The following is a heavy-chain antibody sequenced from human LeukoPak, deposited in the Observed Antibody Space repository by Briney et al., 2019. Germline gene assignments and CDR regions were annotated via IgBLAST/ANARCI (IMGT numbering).Heavy chain of an antibody. D-gene: IGHD1-26*01. CDR2: INPNSGGT. CDR3: ARVRSHVSDY. J-gene: IGHJ4*02. V-gene: IGHV1-2*02. Sequence: ASVKVSCKASGGTFSSYAISWVRQAPGQGLEWMGWINPNSGGTNYAQKFQGRVTMTRDTSISTAYMELSRLRSDDTAVYYCARVRSHVSDYWGQGTLVTVSS. CDR1: GGTFSSYA.